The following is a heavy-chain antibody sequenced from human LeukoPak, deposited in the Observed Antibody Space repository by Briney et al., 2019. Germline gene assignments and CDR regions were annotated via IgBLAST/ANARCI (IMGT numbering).Heavy chain of an antibody. V-gene: IGHV3-11*01. D-gene: IGHD3-16*01. CDR3: ARYVLLMDY. CDR2: ISGDGNII. Sequence: PGGSLRLSCAASGFSFSDHHMSWVRQVPGKGLEWLAYISGDGNIIVYADSVKGRFIISRDNAKQSVYLEMTSLRPEDTAVYYGARYVLLMDYWGQGTLVTVSS. CDR1: GFSFSDHH. J-gene: IGHJ4*02.